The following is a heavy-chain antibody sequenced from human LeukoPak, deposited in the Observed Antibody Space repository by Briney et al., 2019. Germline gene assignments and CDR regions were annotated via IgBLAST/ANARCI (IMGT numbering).Heavy chain of an antibody. J-gene: IGHJ4*02. CDR2: TGLESVHT. Sequence: GGSLRLSCAASRFTFTCHAMSWVRQAPGKGLEWVSTTGLESVHTLCADSVQGRFTVSRDNSRNTLDLQMDNLTVDDTAIYYCVRGDDIGKHPTRAYYFDIWGQGTLASVSS. V-gene: IGHV3-23*01. CDR3: VRGDDIGKHPTRAYYFDI. CDR1: RFTFTCHA. D-gene: IGHD3-10*01.